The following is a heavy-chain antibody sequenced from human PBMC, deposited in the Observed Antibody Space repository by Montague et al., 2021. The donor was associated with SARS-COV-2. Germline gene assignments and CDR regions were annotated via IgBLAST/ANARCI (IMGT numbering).Heavy chain of an antibody. CDR3: ARGVVAGPPVVDY. V-gene: IGHV4-4*07. CDR1: GDSITYFY. D-gene: IGHD2-15*01. CDR2: ISAGGGA. Sequence: SETLSLTCTVSGDSITYFYWNWIRQPAGNGLEWIGRISAGGGANXXPSLKSRVTMSMDTSKRQLSLKLNSVTAEDTAVYYCARGVVAGPPVVDYWGRGTLVTVSS. J-gene: IGHJ4*02.